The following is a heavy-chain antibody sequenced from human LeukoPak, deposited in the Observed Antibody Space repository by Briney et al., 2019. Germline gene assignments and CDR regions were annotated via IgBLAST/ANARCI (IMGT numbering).Heavy chain of an antibody. CDR3: ARDGGVGTSGSTDY. CDR2: IWDDGSYK. J-gene: IGHJ4*02. D-gene: IGHD6-19*01. V-gene: IGHV3-33*01. CDR1: GITFSTYG. Sequence: GESLRLSCAASGITFSTYGMHWVRQAPGKGLEWVAVIWDDGSYKYYADSVKGRFTISRDNSKNTLYLQMNSLRAEDTAVYYCARDGGVGTSGSTDYWGQGTLVTVSS.